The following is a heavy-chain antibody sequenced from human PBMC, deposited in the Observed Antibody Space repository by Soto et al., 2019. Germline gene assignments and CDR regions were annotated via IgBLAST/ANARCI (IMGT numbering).Heavy chain of an antibody. CDR3: VSYDRQSGRYSLDY. CDR2: VYYDGST. Sequence: TSETLSLTCPVSGDSISYYYWSWIRQPPGKGLEWIGYVYYDGSTNYNPSLESRVTMSIDTSKKQFSLKLSSVIAADTAVYYCVSYDRQSGRYSLDYWGQGILVTVSS. CDR1: GDSISYYY. V-gene: IGHV4-59*01. D-gene: IGHD3-10*01. J-gene: IGHJ4*02.